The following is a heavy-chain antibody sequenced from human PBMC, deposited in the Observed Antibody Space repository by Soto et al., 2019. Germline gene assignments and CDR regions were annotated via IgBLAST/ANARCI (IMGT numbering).Heavy chain of an antibody. V-gene: IGHV4-34*01. CDR3: ARHISNFRYYYYAMDV. CDR2: INHSGST. J-gene: IGHJ6*02. D-gene: IGHD4-4*01. CDR1: GGSFSGYY. Sequence: SETLSLTCAVYGGSFSGYYWSWIRQPPGKVLEWIGEINHSGSTNYNPSLKSRVTISVDTSKNQFSLKLSSVTAADTAVYYCARHISNFRYYYYAMDVWGQGTTVTVSS.